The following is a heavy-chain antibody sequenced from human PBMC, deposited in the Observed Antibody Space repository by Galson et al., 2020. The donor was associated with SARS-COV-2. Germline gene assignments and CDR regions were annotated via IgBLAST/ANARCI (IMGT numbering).Heavy chain of an antibody. CDR2: IQSGGTT. J-gene: IGHJ6*03. CDR3: ARGRQGVVPSPVLGLGPFYSDYYMDV. CDR1: GGSFSGSS. V-gene: IGHV4-34*01. Sequence: SETLSLTCAVYGGSFSGSSWTWIRQAPGKGLEWIGEIQSGGTTKYSPSLSSRVTLSADTSRHQFSLKLTSVSAAGTALYFCARGRQGVVPSPVLGLGPFYSDYYMDVWGKGTTVTVSS. D-gene: IGHD3-16*01.